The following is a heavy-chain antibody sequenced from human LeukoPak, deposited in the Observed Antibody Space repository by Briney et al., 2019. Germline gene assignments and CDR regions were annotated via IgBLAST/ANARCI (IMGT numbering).Heavy chain of an antibody. CDR1: GYTFSDFY. CDR2: ITPKSGDT. J-gene: IGHJ4*02. Sequence: ASVKVSCKASGYTFSDFYIHWVRQAPGQGLEYVGWITPKSGDTYSPQRSQGRVSMTRDASISTAYMELSSLRSDDTAVYFCARVRLADERAWAYWGQGTLVTVSS. V-gene: IGHV1-2*02. CDR3: ARVRLADERAWAY. D-gene: IGHD3-3*02.